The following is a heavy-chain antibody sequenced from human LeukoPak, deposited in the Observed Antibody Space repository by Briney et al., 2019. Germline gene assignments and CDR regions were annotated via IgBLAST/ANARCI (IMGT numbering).Heavy chain of an antibody. CDR3: ATRPRGEGATIFLVQDTFDI. Sequence: QSGGSLRPSCAASGFTFSSYAMSWVRQAPGKGLEWVSAISGSGGSTYYADSVKGRFTISRDNSKNTLYLQMNSLRAEDTAVYYCATRPRGEGATIFLVQDTFDIWGQGTMVTVSS. CDR2: ISGSGGST. V-gene: IGHV3-23*01. J-gene: IGHJ3*02. D-gene: IGHD3-3*01. CDR1: GFTFSSYA.